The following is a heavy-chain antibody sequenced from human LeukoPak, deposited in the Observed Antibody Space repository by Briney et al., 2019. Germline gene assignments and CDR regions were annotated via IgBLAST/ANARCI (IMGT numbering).Heavy chain of an antibody. CDR3: ARRVPNEVITDYFDY. V-gene: IGHV3-7*01. D-gene: IGHD3-16*01. CDR2: IKQDGSEK. CDR1: GFTFSSYW. J-gene: IGHJ4*02. Sequence: GGSLRLSCAASGFTFSSYWMSWVRQAPGKGLEWVANIKQDGSEKYYVDSVEGRFTISRDNAKNSLFLQMNSLRAEDTAVYYCARRVPNEVITDYFDYWGPGTLVTVSS.